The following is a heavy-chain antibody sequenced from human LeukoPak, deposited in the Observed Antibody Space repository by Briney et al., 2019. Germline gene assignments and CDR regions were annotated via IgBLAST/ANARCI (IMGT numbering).Heavy chain of an antibody. CDR1: GSTVSSNY. V-gene: IGHV3-11*01. Sequence: GGSLRLSCAASGSTVSSNYMSWVRQAPGKGLEWISYIGKRGTDINYADSVKGRFTVSRDNAKSSLFLQMDNLRAEDTAVYYCATTARVGQNWGQGTLVTVSS. J-gene: IGHJ4*02. CDR3: ATTARVGQN. D-gene: IGHD3/OR15-3a*01. CDR2: IGKRGTDI.